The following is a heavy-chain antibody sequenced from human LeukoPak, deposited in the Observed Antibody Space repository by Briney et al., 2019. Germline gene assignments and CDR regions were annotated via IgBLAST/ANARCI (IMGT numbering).Heavy chain of an antibody. D-gene: IGHD4-23*01. CDR2: INPDSGGT. CDR1: GYTFTGYY. V-gene: IGHV1-2*02. CDR3: ARDRRTVTTLVQNRIGDDFDY. J-gene: IGHJ4*02. Sequence: ASVKVSCKASGYTFTGYYMHWVRQAPGQGLEWMGWINPDSGGTNYAQKFQGRVTVTRDTSISTAYMELSSLRSDDTAVYYCARDRRTVTTLVQNRIGDDFDYWGQGTLVTVSS.